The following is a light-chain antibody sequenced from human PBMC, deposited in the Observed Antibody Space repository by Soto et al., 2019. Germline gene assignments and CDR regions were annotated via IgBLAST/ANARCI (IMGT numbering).Light chain of an antibody. CDR1: SGHSSYT. Sequence: QLVLTQSPSASASLGASVKLTCTLSSGHSSYTIAWHQQQPQKGPRYLMKVNSDGSHSKGDEIPDRFSGSSSGAERYLTISSLQSEDEADYYCQTWGTGIQVFGAGTKVTVL. V-gene: IGLV4-69*01. CDR3: QTWGTGIQV. J-gene: IGLJ1*01. CDR2: VNSDGSH.